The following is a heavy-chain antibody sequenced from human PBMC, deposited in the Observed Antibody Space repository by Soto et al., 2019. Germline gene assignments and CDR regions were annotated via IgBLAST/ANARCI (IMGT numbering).Heavy chain of an antibody. D-gene: IGHD3-10*01. J-gene: IGHJ4*02. CDR2: IYPGDSDT. CDR1: GYSFTSYW. V-gene: IGHV5-51*01. Sequence: GESLKISCKGSGYSFTSYWIGWVRQMPGKGLEWMGIIYPGDSDTRYSPSFQGQVTISADKSISTAYLQWSSLKASDTAMYYCARPYYYGSGSYYHGDESLGYWGQVPVGTVST. CDR3: ARPYYYGSGSYYHGDESLGY.